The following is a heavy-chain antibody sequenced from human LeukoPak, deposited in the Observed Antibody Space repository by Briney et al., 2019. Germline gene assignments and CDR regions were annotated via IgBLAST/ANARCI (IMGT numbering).Heavy chain of an antibody. CDR3: ARGRYSGSPPPLGASDY. V-gene: IGHV4-59*01. D-gene: IGHD1-26*01. Sequence: PSETLSLTCTVSGGSISSYYWSWIRQPPGKGLEWIGYIYYSGSTNYNPSLKSRVTISVDTSKNQFSLKLSSVTAADTAVYYCARGRYSGSPPPLGASDYWGQGTLVTVSS. CDR2: IYYSGST. CDR1: GGSISSYY. J-gene: IGHJ4*02.